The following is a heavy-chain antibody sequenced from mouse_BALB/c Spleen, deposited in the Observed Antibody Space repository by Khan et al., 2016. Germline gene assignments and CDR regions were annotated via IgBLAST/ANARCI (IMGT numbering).Heavy chain of an antibody. V-gene: IGHV9-3-1*01. Sequence: QIQWVQSGPELKKPGETVKISCKASGYTFTNYGMNWVKQAPGKGLKWMGWINTYTGEPTYADDFKGRFAFSLETSASTAYLQINNLKNEDTATYFCARHYDYAPVDYWGQGTLITVSA. J-gene: IGHJ3*01. CDR1: GYTFTNYG. CDR3: ARHYDYAPVDY. D-gene: IGHD2-4*01. CDR2: INTYTGEP.